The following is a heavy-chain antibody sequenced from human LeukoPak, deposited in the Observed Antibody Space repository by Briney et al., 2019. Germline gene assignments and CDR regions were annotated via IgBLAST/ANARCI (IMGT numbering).Heavy chain of an antibody. CDR1: GFTFSSYW. CDR2: INSDGSST. J-gene: IGHJ4*02. V-gene: IGHV3-74*01. CDR3: ARGDLPDVYYFDY. Sequence: PGGSLRLSCVASGFTFSSYWMHWVRQAPGKGLVRVSRINSDGSSTSYADSVKGRFTISRDNAKNTLYLRMNSLRAEDTAVYYCARGDLPDVYYFDYWGQGTLVTVSS.